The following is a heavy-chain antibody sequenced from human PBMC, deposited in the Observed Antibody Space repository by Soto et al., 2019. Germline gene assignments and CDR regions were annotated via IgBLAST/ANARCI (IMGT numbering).Heavy chain of an antibody. CDR2: MSYSGST. D-gene: IGHD3-10*01. J-gene: IGHJ6*02. V-gene: IGHV4-30-4*01. CDR3: SIGTIAYFGASRSCFGLDD. Sequence: QVRLQESGPGLVKPSQTLSLTCSVSGVSIRSADFYWSWIRQPPGKALEWLGYMSYSGSTYYNPSLQGEMTMSLYTSKNHFSLTLTSVTAADTAVYVWSIGTIAYFGASRSCFGLDDWGQGTAVSVSS. CDR1: GVSIRSADFY.